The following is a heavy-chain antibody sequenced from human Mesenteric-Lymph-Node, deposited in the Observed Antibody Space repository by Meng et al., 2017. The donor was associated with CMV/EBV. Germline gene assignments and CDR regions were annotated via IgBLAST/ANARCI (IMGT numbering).Heavy chain of an antibody. J-gene: IGHJ4*02. D-gene: IGHD2-2*03. Sequence: GESLKISCAASGFTFSTHGMHWVRQAPGKGLEWVAFIRYDGTNKYYIDSVKGRFTISRDNAKNSLYLQMNSLRAEDTSVYYCATDDGSYWGQGTLVTISS. V-gene: IGHV3-30*02. CDR2: IRYDGTNK. CDR1: GFTFSTHG. CDR3: ATDDGSY.